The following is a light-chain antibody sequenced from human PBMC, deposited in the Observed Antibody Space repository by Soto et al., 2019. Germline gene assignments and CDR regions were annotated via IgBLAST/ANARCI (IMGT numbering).Light chain of an antibody. J-gene: IGKJ2*01. CDR2: GAS. Sequence: EIVMTQSPATLSVSPGERATLSCRARQSVSSNLAWYQQKPGQAPRLLFYGASTRATGIPVRFSASGSGTEFTLTISSLQSEDFAVYYCQQYNDWPRGYTFGQGTKLEIK. V-gene: IGKV3-15*01. CDR1: QSVSSN. CDR3: QQYNDWPRGYT.